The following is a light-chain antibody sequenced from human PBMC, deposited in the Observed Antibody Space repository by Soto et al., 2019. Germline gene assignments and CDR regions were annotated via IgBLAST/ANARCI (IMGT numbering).Light chain of an antibody. V-gene: IGLV2-8*01. J-gene: IGLJ2*01. CDR2: EVT. CDR1: SSDVGAYNY. Sequence: QSALTQPPSVSGSPGQSVTISSTGTSSDVGAYNYVCWYQQHPGKPPKLLISEVTKRPSGVPDRFSGSKSGNTASLTVSGLQAEDEADYYCSSYAGNNGGVFGGGTKLTVL. CDR3: SSYAGNNGGV.